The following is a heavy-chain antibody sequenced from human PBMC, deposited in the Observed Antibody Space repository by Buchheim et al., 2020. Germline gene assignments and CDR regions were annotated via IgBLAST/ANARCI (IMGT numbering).Heavy chain of an antibody. CDR3: AKDPSGPPPVADY. D-gene: IGHD6-19*01. Sequence: QVQLVESGGGVVQPGRSLRLSCAASGFTFSSYGMHWVRQAPGKGLEWVAVISYDGSNKYYADSVKGRFTISRDNSKNTLYLQMNSLRAEDTAVYYCAKDPSGPPPVADYWGQGTL. CDR2: ISYDGSNK. V-gene: IGHV3-30*18. J-gene: IGHJ4*02. CDR1: GFTFSSYG.